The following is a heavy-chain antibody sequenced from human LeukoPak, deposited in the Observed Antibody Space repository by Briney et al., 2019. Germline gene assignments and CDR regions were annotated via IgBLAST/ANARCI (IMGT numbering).Heavy chain of an antibody. J-gene: IGHJ4*02. D-gene: IGHD4-17*01. CDR1: GGTFSSYA. CDR2: IIPILGIA. Sequence: EASVKVSCKASGGTFSSYAISWVRQAPGQWLEWMGRIIPILGIANYAQKFQGRVTITADKSTSTAYMELSSLRSEDTAVYYCARNYGDPPGVDYWGQGTLDTVSS. CDR3: ARNYGDPPGVDY. V-gene: IGHV1-69*04.